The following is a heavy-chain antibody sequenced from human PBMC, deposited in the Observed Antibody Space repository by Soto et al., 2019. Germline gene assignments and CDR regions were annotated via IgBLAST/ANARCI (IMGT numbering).Heavy chain of an antibody. CDR1: GGSVSSGRYY. Sequence: PSETLSLTCTVSGGSVSSGRYYWSWIRQPPGKGLEWIGHIYYSGSTNYNPSLKSRVTISIDTSKNQFSMKLNSVTAADTAVYYCARAGRDCTIDSCYGPSFPYWFDPWGQGTLVTAPQ. D-gene: IGHD2-15*01. CDR2: IYYSGST. CDR3: ARAGRDCTIDSCYGPSFPYWFDP. J-gene: IGHJ5*02. V-gene: IGHV4-61*01.